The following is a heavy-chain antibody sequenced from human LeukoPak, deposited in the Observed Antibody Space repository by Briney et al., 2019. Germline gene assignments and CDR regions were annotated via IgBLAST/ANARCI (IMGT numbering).Heavy chain of an antibody. D-gene: IGHD5-24*01. V-gene: IGHV5-51*01. CDR1: GYILTNNW. CDR3: ARSLEKDGAFDI. Sequence: GESLKISCKVSGYILTNNWIGWVRQVPGKGLEWMGLIYPGHSDTKYSPSFQGQVTFSVDKSINTAYLHWSSLKASDTAMYFCARSLEKDGAFDIWGQGTMVTVSS. CDR2: IYPGHSDT. J-gene: IGHJ3*02.